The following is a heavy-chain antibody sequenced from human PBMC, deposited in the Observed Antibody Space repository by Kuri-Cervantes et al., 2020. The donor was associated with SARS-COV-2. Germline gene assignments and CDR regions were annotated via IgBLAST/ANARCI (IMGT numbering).Heavy chain of an antibody. CDR1: GFTFSSYG. V-gene: IGHV3-30*18. CDR2: ISYDGSNK. D-gene: IGHD3-22*01. CDR3: AKVWSDSSFCRGTGGDAFDI. J-gene: IGHJ3*02. Sequence: GESLKISCAASGFTFSSYGMHWVRQAPGKGLEWVAVISYDGSNKYYADSVKGRFTISRDNSKNTLYLQMNSLRAEDTAVYYCAKVWSDSSFCRGTGGDAFDIWGQGTMVTVSS.